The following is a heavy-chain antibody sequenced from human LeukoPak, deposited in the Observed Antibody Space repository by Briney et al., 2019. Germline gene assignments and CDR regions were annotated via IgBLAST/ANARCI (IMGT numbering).Heavy chain of an antibody. CDR3: ARVYASSGLAF. D-gene: IGHD3-22*01. J-gene: IGHJ4*02. CDR2: IHDSRTT. V-gene: IGHV4-59*01. CDR1: GGSISAYY. Sequence: SETLSLTCTVSGGSISAYYLSWIRQPPGKGLELIGYIHDSRTTSYNPSLKSRVTISADKSKNQLSLKLTYLTAADTAVYYCARVYASSGLAFWGQGILVIVSS.